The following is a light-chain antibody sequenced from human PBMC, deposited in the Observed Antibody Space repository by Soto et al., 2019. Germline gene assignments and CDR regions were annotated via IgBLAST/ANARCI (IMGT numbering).Light chain of an antibody. CDR3: QQSYSTLRT. J-gene: IGKJ1*01. Sequence: DIQMTQSPSSLSASVGDRVTITCRASQSISNYLNWYQQKPGKAPQLLIYAASSLQSGVPSRFSGSGSGTDFTLTISSLQPEDFATYFCQQSYSTLRTFGQGTRWIS. CDR2: AAS. V-gene: IGKV1-39*01. CDR1: QSISNY.